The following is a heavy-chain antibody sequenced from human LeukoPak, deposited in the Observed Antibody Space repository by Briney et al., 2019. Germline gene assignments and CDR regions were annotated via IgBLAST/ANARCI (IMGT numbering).Heavy chain of an antibody. Sequence: GGSLRLSCAASEFTFSNAWMNWVRQAPGKGLEWVSSISSSSSYIYYADSVKGRFTISRDNAKNSLYLQMNSLRAEDTAVYYCARDLGDCSSTSCYAGVDYWGQGTLVTVSS. CDR3: ARDLGDCSSTSCYAGVDY. V-gene: IGHV3-21*01. J-gene: IGHJ4*02. D-gene: IGHD2-2*01. CDR1: EFTFSNAW. CDR2: ISSSSSYI.